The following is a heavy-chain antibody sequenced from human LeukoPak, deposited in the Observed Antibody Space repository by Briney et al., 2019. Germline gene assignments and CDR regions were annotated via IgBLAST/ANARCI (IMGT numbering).Heavy chain of an antibody. D-gene: IGHD2-21*01. CDR2: IYENGGTT. CDR3: AKDFRIGYSAHFDY. CDR1: GFTFRSHA. V-gene: IGHV3-23*01. Sequence: GGSLRLSCVGSGFTFRSHAMSWVRQAPEKGLEFVLGIYENGGTTYYADSVKGRFSISRDNSKNTLYLQMDSLRGEDTAVYYCAKDFRIGYSAHFDYWGQGALVTVSS. J-gene: IGHJ4*02.